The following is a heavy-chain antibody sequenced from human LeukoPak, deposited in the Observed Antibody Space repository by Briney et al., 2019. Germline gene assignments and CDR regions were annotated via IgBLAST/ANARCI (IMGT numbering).Heavy chain of an antibody. V-gene: IGHV1-2*02. CDR1: GYTFTGYY. J-gene: IGHJ5*02. Sequence: ASVKVSCKASGYTFTGYYMHWLRQAPGQGLEWMGWINPNSGGTNYAQKFQGRVTMTRDTSISTAYMELSRLRSDDTAVYYCARDSLTGYSSGPFDPWGQGTLVTVSS. CDR2: INPNSGGT. CDR3: ARDSLTGYSSGPFDP. D-gene: IGHD6-19*01.